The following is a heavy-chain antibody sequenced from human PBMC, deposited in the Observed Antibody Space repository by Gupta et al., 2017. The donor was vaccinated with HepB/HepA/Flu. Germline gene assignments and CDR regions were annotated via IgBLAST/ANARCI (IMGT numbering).Heavy chain of an antibody. CDR1: GGSFSGYY. V-gene: IGHV4-34*01. CDR3: ASRPGRYSGYVLISKYGMDV. J-gene: IGHJ6*02. Sequence: QVQLQQWGAGLLKPSETLSLTCAVYGGSFSGYYWSWIRQPPGKGLEWIGEINHSGSTNYNPSLKSRVTISVDTSKNQFSLKLSSVTAADTAVYYCASRPGRYSGYVLISKYGMDVWGQGTTVTVSS. CDR2: INHSGST. D-gene: IGHD5-12*01.